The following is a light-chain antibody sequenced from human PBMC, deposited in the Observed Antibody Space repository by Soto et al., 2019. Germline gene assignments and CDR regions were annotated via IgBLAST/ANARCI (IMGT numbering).Light chain of an antibody. CDR2: DAS. CDR3: QQYNSYLWT. V-gene: IGKV1-5*01. Sequence: DIQMTQSPSTLSASVGDRVTITCRASQSISSWLAWYQQKPGKAPKLLIYDASSLESGVPSRFSGSGSGTEFTLANSGLLPDDFATSDCQQYNSYLWTFGQGTKVEIK. J-gene: IGKJ1*01. CDR1: QSISSW.